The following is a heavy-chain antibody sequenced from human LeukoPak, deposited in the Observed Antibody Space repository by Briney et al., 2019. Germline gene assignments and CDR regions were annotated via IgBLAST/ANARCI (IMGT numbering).Heavy chain of an antibody. CDR3: AKDIQSGFYYTNSLDS. Sequence: PGESLRLSCDASGFIFTHHGMHWVRQAPGKGLEWVAVIWSDGTNKFYSDSVKGRFGISRDNSNDMVYLQMNGLRAEDTAVYYFAKDIQSGFYYTNSLDSWGQGTLVIVSS. CDR2: IWSDGTNK. V-gene: IGHV3-33*06. J-gene: IGHJ4*02. D-gene: IGHD4-11*01. CDR1: GFIFTHHG.